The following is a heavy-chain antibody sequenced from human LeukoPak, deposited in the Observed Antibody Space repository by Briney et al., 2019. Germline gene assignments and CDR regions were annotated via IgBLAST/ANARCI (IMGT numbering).Heavy chain of an antibody. CDR1: GGSTSSNY. V-gene: IGHV4-59*01. CDR3: ARVGNTNFFDY. CDR2: IYYSRST. D-gene: IGHD1-7*01. Sequence: SETLSLTCTVSGGSTSSNYWSWIRQPPGKGLEWIGYIYYSRSTNYNPSLKSRVTISVDTSKNQFSLKLSSVTAADTAVYYCARVGNTNFFDYWGQGTLVTVSS. J-gene: IGHJ4*02.